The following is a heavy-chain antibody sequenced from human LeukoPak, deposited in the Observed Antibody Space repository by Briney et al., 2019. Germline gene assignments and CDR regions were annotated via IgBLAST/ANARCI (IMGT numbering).Heavy chain of an antibody. V-gene: IGHV1-2*06. CDR3: ARLDYDYGDYVDEYYFDY. Sequence: ASVKVSCKASGYTFTGYYMHWVRQAPGQGLEWMGRINPNSGGTNYAQKFQGRVTMTRDTSISTAYMELSRLRSDDTAVYYCARLDYDYGDYVDEYYFDYWGQGTLVTVSS. D-gene: IGHD4-17*01. CDR1: GYTFTGYY. CDR2: INPNSGGT. J-gene: IGHJ4*02.